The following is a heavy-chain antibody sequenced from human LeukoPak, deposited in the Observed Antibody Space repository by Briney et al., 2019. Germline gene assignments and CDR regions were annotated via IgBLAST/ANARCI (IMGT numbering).Heavy chain of an antibody. D-gene: IGHD3-22*01. J-gene: IGHJ4*02. Sequence: GGSLRLSCAASGFTLSNYWMSWIRQAPGTGLEWVANIKQDGSEEYYVASVTGRFTISRDNAKNSLFLQMNSLRVEDTAVYYCARWDGNGYYFDGWGQGTLVTVSS. CDR3: ARWDGNGYYFDG. V-gene: IGHV3-7*01. CDR1: GFTLSNYW. CDR2: IKQDGSEE.